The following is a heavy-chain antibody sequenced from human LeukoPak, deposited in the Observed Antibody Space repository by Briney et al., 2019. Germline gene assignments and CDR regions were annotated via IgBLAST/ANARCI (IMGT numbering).Heavy chain of an antibody. J-gene: IGHJ4*02. V-gene: IGHV3-48*02. CDR1: GFTFKIYS. Sequence: GGSLRLLCAACGFTFKIYSMHWVRQAPGRGREWVSYIGHAGRIIYYADSVKGRFAISRDNAKNSLSLQMDSLRDEDTAVYYCARDRGYCNGDNCYRFFDSWGQGTLVTVSS. D-gene: IGHD2/OR15-2a*01. CDR2: IGHAGRII. CDR3: ARDRGYCNGDNCYRFFDS.